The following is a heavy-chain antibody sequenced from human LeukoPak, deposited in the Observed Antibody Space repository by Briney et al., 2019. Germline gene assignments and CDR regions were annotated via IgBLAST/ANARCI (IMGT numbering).Heavy chain of an antibody. Sequence: SVKVSCKASGGTFSSYAISWVRQAPGQGLEWMGRIIPILDTPNYAQKFQGRLTITADKSTSTAYMELSNLSSEDTAVYYCASGSGTYYHQGYWGQGTLVTVSS. J-gene: IGHJ4*02. CDR2: IIPILDTP. V-gene: IGHV1-69*04. D-gene: IGHD1-26*01. CDR3: ASGSGTYYHQGY. CDR1: GGTFSSYA.